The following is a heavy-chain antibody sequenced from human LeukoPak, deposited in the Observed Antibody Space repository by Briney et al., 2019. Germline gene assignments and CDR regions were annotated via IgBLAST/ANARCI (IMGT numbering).Heavy chain of an antibody. CDR3: ARAHLSSSSTDYMDV. Sequence: PGGSLRLSCAASGFTLSSRSIHWVRRAPGKGLEWVALISYDGNIKYYADSVKGRFTISRDNSKNTLSLQMNSLRPEDTAVYYCARAHLSSSSTDYMDVWGKGTTVTVSS. D-gene: IGHD6-6*01. CDR2: ISYDGNIK. J-gene: IGHJ6*03. V-gene: IGHV3-30*04. CDR1: GFTLSSRS.